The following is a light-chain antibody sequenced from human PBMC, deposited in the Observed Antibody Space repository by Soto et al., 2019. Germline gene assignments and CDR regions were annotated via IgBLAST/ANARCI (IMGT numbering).Light chain of an antibody. CDR1: QSISGW. J-gene: IGKJ1*01. CDR3: QQYDTYPWT. Sequence: DIQMTQSPSTLSASVGDRVTITCRASQSISGWLAWYQQKPGKAPKLLIYEASSLHSGVPSRFSGSGSGTDFTLSINSLQPDDFASYICQQYDTYPWTFGQGTKVDIK. CDR2: EAS. V-gene: IGKV1-5*01.